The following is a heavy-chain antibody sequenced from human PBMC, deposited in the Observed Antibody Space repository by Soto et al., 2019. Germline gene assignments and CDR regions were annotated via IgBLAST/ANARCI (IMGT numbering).Heavy chain of an antibody. V-gene: IGHV3-23*01. Sequence: EVQLLESGGGLVQPGGSLRLSCAASGFTFSRYAMTWVRQAPGKGLEWVSAIASGGAITLYADSVKGRVTLSRDNSKNTLYLQMNSLRAEDTAVYYCAKYCHDDGRSRAAYDIWGQGTMVTVSS. CDR2: IASGGAIT. D-gene: IGHD3-22*01. J-gene: IGHJ3*02. CDR3: AKYCHDDGRSRAAYDI. CDR1: GFTFSRYA.